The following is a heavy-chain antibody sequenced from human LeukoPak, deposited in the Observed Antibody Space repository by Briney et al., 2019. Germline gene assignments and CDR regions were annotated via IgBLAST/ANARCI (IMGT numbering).Heavy chain of an antibody. J-gene: IGHJ4*02. CDR3: VKGYYSDSSGYYFPLDY. D-gene: IGHD3-22*01. CDR2: ISSNGGST. V-gene: IGHV3-64D*09. CDR1: EFTFSNYN. Sequence: GGSLRLSCSASEFTFSNYNMHWVRQAPGKGLEYVSGISSNGGSTYYADSVKGRFTISRDNSKNTLYLHMSSLRAEDTAFYYCVKGYYSDSSGYYFPLDYWGQGTLVTVSS.